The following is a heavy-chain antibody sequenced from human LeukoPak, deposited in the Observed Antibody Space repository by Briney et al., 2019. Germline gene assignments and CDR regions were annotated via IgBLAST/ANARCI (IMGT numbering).Heavy chain of an antibody. CDR3: ARGRGLRYFDWLASYYYMDV. V-gene: IGHV4-59*10. CDR2: IYTSGST. CDR1: GGSFSGYY. Sequence: SETLSLTCAVYGGSFSGYYWSWIRQPAGKGLEWIGRIYTSGSTNYNPSLKSRVTISVDTSKNQFSLKLSSVTAADTAVYYCARGRGLRYFDWLASYYYMDVWGKGTTVTVSS. D-gene: IGHD3-9*01. J-gene: IGHJ6*03.